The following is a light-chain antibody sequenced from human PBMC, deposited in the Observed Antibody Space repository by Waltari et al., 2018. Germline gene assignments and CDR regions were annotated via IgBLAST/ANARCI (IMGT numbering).Light chain of an antibody. CDR3: QSYDTTLSVV. CDR2: GTT. V-gene: IGLV1-40*01. CDR1: GSNIGAGYH. J-gene: IGLJ3*02. Sequence: QSVLTQPPSVSGAPGQRVTISCPGSGSNIGAGYHVHWYQQLPRQAPKLLIYGTTSRPLGVPDRFFGSTSGTSAFLAITGLQAEDEADYYCQSYDTTLSVVFGGGTKLTVL.